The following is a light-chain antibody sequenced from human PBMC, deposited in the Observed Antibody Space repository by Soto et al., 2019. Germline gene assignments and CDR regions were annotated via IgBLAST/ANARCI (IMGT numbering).Light chain of an antibody. CDR2: AAS. CDR3: QQSFTTPLT. V-gene: IGKV1-39*01. CDR1: ESIDNW. Sequence: DIQMTQSPSTLSASVGDTLTITCRASESIDNWLAWYQQKPGKXPKXXIFAASTLRSGVPSRFSGSGSGTDLNLTINSLQPEDFETYFCQQSFTTPLTFGGGTKVDIK. J-gene: IGKJ4*01.